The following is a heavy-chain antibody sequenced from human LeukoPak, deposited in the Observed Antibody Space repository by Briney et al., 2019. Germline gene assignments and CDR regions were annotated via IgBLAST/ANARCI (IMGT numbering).Heavy chain of an antibody. CDR1: GFTFNSYD. V-gene: IGHV3-23*01. CDR2: ISGSGGST. D-gene: IGHD3-22*01. Sequence: GGSLRLSCAASGFTFNSYDMSWVRQAPGKGLEWVSAISGSGGSTYYADSGKGRITISRDNPKHTLYLQMYNLRAGDTAVYFCSKRGVVIRVILVGFHKEAYYFDSWGQGALVTVSS. CDR3: SKRGVVIRVILVGFHKEAYYFDS. J-gene: IGHJ4*02.